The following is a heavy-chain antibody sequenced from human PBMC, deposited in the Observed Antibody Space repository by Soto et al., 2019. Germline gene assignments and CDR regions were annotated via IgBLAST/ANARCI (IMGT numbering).Heavy chain of an antibody. D-gene: IGHD4-17*01. Sequence: WKNPYISSTVSQDSRNSNKYSWAGIRQAPGKGLEWIASIYYSGSPYYNPSLKSRVTISVDTSRNQFSLKLTSMTAADTAVYYCVFFCRYGDHRDLHSFPTRRSSDL. V-gene: IGHV4-39*05. CDR1: QDSRNSNKYS. CDR3: VFFCRYGDHRDLHSFPTRRSSDL. J-gene: IGHJ2*01. CDR2: IYYSGSP.